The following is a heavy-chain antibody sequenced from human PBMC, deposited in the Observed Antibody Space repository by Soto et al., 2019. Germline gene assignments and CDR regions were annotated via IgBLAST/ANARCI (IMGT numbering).Heavy chain of an antibody. J-gene: IGHJ4*02. Sequence: PGGSLRLSCAASGFTFSSYAMSWVRQSPGKGLEWVSAISGSGGSTYYADSVKGRFTISRDNSKNTLYLQMNSLRAEDTAVYYCAKVGTYYDFWSGPSPNFDYWGQGTLVTVSS. CDR3: AKVGTYYDFWSGPSPNFDY. CDR1: GFTFSSYA. V-gene: IGHV3-23*01. CDR2: ISGSGGST. D-gene: IGHD3-3*01.